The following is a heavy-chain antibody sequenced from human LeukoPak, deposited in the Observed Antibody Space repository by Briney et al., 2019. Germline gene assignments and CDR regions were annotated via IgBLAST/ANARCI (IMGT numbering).Heavy chain of an antibody. Sequence: SETLSLTCTVSGGSISSYYWSWIRQPPGKGLEWIGYIYYSGSTNYNPSLKSRVTISVDTSKNQFSLKLSSVTAADTAVYYCARHGAVHDAFDTWGQGTMVTVSS. D-gene: IGHD3-16*01. CDR2: IYYSGST. CDR1: GGSISSYY. CDR3: ARHGAVHDAFDT. V-gene: IGHV4-59*08. J-gene: IGHJ3*02.